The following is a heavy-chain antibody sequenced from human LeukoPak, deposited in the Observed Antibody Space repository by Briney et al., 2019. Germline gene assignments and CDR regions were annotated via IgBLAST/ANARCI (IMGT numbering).Heavy chain of an antibody. J-gene: IGHJ6*03. V-gene: IGHV3-7*01. CDR3: ARTGYGSGYGWGGGFYYYYMDV. D-gene: IGHD5-18*01. Sequence: GRSLRLSCAASGFTFSSYGMHWVRQAPGKGLEWVANIKQDGSEKYYVDSVRGRFTISRDNAKNSLFLQVNSLRAEDTAVYYCARTGYGSGYGWGGGFYYYYMDVWGKGTTVTVSS. CDR2: IKQDGSEK. CDR1: GFTFSSYG.